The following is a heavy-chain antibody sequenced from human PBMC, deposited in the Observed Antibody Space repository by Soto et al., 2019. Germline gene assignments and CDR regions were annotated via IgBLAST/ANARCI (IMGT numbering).Heavy chain of an antibody. CDR2: ISAYNGNT. J-gene: IGHJ4*02. CDR1: GYTFTSYG. Sequence: QVQLVQSGAEVKKPGASVKVSCKASGYTFTSYGISWVRQAPGQGLEWMGWISAYNGNTNYAQKLQGRVTMTTDTSTSTDYMELRSLRSDDTAVYYCARGRIMITFGGVIVDFDYWGQGTLVTVSS. CDR3: ARGRIMITFGGVIVDFDY. V-gene: IGHV1-18*01. D-gene: IGHD3-16*02.